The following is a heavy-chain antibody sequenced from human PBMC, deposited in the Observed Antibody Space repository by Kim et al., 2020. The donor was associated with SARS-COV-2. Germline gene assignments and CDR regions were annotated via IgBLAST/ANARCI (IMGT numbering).Heavy chain of an antibody. V-gene: IGHV4-39*01. CDR3: ARHLRNWYCDL. Sequence: TEYNRAPKSRVTRSVDKHKNRFSLKLSSVTAADTAVYYCARHLRNWYCDLWGRGPLVTVSS. J-gene: IGHJ2*01. CDR2: T.